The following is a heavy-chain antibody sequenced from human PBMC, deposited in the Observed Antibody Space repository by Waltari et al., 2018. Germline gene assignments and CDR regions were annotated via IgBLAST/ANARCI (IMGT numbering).Heavy chain of an antibody. D-gene: IGHD2-15*01. CDR2: IYSGGST. Sequence: EVQLLESGGGLVQPGGSLKLSCAASGFTFSSYAMSWVRQAPGKGLEWVSVIYSGGSTYYADSVKGRFTISRDNSKNTLYLQMNSLRAEDTAVYYWAKLGAQDHGYCSGGSCRTVTRDYWGQGTLVTVSS. CDR3: AKLGAQDHGYCSGGSCRTVTRDY. J-gene: IGHJ4*02. V-gene: IGHV3-23*03. CDR1: GFTFSSYA.